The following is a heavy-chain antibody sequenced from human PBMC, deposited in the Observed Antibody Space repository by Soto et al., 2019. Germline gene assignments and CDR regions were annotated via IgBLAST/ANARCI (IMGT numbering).Heavy chain of an antibody. CDR2: IIPILGIA. V-gene: IGHV1-69*02. D-gene: IGHD4-17*01. J-gene: IGHJ4*02. CDR1: GGTFSSYT. Sequence: QVQLVQSGAEVKKPGSSVKVSCKASGGTFSSYTISWVRQAPGQGLEWMGRIIPILGIANYAQKFQVRVTITADKSTSTAYMELSSLRSEDTAVYYCARALSYGDYVGWGQGTLVTVSS. CDR3: ARALSYGDYVG.